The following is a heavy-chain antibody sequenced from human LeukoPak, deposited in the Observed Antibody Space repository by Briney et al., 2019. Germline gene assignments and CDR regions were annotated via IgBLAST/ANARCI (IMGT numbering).Heavy chain of an antibody. CDR3: ARAGTTVGYYYYYMDV. J-gene: IGHJ6*03. Sequence: PSETLSLTCTVSGGSISSSSYYWGWIRQPPGKGLEWIGSIYYSGSTYYNPSLKSRVTISVDTSKNQFSLKLSSVTAADTAVYYCARAGTTVGYYYYYMDVWGKGTTVTVSS. CDR2: IYYSGST. V-gene: IGHV4-39*07. D-gene: IGHD4-17*01. CDR1: GGSISSSSYY.